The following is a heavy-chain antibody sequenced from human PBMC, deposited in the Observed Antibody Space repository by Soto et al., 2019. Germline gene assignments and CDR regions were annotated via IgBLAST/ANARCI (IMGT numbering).Heavy chain of an antibody. CDR2: VYYTGST. D-gene: IGHD6-19*01. V-gene: IGHV4-59*01. CDR3: ARSVAVPGAHIDY. CDR1: VGSISASY. J-gene: IGHJ4*02. Sequence: SATLCVTCSFSVGSISASYWSWIRQSPGKGLEWLGYVYYTGSTNYSPSLRSRVSISVDTSKNEFSLRLSSVTAADTAVYFCARSVAVPGAHIDYWGQGTKVTVSS.